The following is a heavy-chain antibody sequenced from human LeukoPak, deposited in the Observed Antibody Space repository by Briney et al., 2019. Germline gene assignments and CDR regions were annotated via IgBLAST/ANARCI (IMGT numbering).Heavy chain of an antibody. CDR1: GFTFSSYG. CDR2: ISTSSGYI. D-gene: IGHD1-26*01. CDR3: ARDLTTSGY. J-gene: IGHJ4*02. Sequence: PGGSLRLSCAASGFTFSSYGMHWVRQAPGKGLEWVSSISTSSGYIYYADSVKGRFTISRDNAKDSLYLQMNSLRAEDTAVYYCARDLTTSGYWGQGTLVTVSS. V-gene: IGHV3-21*01.